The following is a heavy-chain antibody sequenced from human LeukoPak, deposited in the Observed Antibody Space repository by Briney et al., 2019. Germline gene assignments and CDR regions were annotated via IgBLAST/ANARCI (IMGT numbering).Heavy chain of an antibody. D-gene: IGHD1-26*01. Sequence: GGSLRLSCAASGFTFSTYSMDWVRQAPGQGLEWVASISSGSSYIYYADSVKGRFTISRDNAKNSLYLQMNSLRAEDTALYHCIREPWGDYWGQGTLVTVSS. V-gene: IGHV3-21*04. CDR2: ISSGSSYI. J-gene: IGHJ4*02. CDR1: GFTFSTYS. CDR3: IREPWGDY.